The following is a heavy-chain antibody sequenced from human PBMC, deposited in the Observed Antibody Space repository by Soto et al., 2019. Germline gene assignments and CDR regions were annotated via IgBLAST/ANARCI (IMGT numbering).Heavy chain of an antibody. V-gene: IGHV3-53*02. Sequence: EVQLVETGGGLIQPGGSLRLSCLASGFSVTTNYIIWVRQPPGKGLEWVSTTFTGGSTHYADSVKGRFSISRDNSKNTVYLQMNNLRVEDTAVYYCAKKPPRSIQGWAFGMDVWGQGTTASVSS. CDR2: TFTGGST. J-gene: IGHJ6*02. CDR3: AKKPPRSIQGWAFGMDV. D-gene: IGHD1-26*01. CDR1: GFSVTTNY.